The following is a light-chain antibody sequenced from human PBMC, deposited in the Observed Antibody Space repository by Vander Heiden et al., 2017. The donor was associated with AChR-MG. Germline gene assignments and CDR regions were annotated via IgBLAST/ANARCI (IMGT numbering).Light chain of an antibody. CDR1: QSVSSSY. Sequence: EIVLTQSPGTLSLSPGETATLSCRASQSVSSSYLAWYQQKPGQAPRLLIYGASTRATGIPDRFSGSGSGTDFTLTISRLEPEDFAVYYCEQYGGSPLFTFGHGTTVDIK. CDR3: EQYGGSPLFT. J-gene: IGKJ3*01. V-gene: IGKV3-20*01. CDR2: GAS.